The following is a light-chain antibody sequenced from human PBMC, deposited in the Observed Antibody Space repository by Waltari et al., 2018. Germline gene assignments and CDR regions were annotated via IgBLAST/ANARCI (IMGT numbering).Light chain of an antibody. V-gene: IGLV2-14*03. Sequence: QSALTQPASVSGSPGQSITISCTGTNRDIGGFNYLSWYQHHPGQAPPLILYDVTKRPSGVSDRFSGSKSGTTASLTISGLHTDDEADYYCCSYTITSTLVFGGGTKLTVL. CDR3: CSYTITSTLV. CDR1: NRDIGGFNY. J-gene: IGLJ2*01. CDR2: DVT.